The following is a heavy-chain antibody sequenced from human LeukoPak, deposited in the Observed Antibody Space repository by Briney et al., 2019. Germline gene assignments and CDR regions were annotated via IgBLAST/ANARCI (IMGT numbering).Heavy chain of an antibody. J-gene: IGHJ3*01. CDR3: AKRADYYDSSRALYDAFDL. CDR2: IRDDRSDK. V-gene: IGHV3-30*02. CDR1: GFTFRNYG. D-gene: IGHD3-16*01. Sequence: PGGSLRLSCAASGFTFRNYGMHWVRQAPGKGLEWMTFIRDDRSDKFYADSVRGRFTISRDNSKNTLFLQLNSLRVEDTAVYYCAKRADYYDSSRALYDAFDLWGQGTMVTVSS.